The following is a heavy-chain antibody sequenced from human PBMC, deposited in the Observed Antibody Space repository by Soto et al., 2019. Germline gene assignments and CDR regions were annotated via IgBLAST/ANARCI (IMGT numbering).Heavy chain of an antibody. CDR1: GGSFSGYY. D-gene: IGHD1-1*01. J-gene: IGHJ4*02. CDR3: ARVRVTTTYYFDY. Sequence: QVQLQQWGAGLLKPSETLSLTCAVYGGSFSGYYWSWIRQPPGKGLEWIGEINHSGSTNYNPSLKSRVTISVDTSKNQFSLKLSSVTAADTAVYYCARVRVTTTYYFDYWGQGTLVTVSS. V-gene: IGHV4-34*01. CDR2: INHSGST.